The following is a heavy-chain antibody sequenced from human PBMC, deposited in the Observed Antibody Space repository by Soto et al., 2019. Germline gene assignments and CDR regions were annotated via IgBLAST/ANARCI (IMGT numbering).Heavy chain of an antibody. D-gene: IGHD3-22*01. CDR1: GDSMNNGDYF. Sequence: NPSETLSLTCSVSGDSMNNGDYFWTWIRQTPGKGLQWIGYTSYSGSTFYNPSLKTRLAMSVDTSKNQFSVRLRSVTAADTAVYYCARDRAHFYESSGRLDLWGQGMLVTVSS. CDR3: ARDRAHFYESSGRLDL. V-gene: IGHV4-30-4*01. CDR2: TSYSGST. J-gene: IGHJ4*02.